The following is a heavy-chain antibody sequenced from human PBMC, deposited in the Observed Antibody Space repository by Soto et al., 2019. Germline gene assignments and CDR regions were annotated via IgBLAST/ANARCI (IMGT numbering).Heavy chain of an antibody. J-gene: IGHJ6*02. CDR2: ITESGGST. CDR3: VKDWSGNSCPCLDV. V-gene: IGHV3-23*01. Sequence: EEQLLESGGGLVQPGGSLRLSCATSKFTFSRYAMTWVRQAPGKGLGWVSSITESGGSTYYADSVKGRVTISRDNSENTVHLQMNALTAEDTARYYCVKDWSGNSCPCLDVWGQGTTVTVSS. D-gene: IGHD3-3*01. CDR1: KFTFSRYA.